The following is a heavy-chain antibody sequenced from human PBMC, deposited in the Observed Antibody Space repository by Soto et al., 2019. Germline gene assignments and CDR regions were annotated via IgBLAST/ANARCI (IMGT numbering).Heavy chain of an antibody. D-gene: IGHD5-12*01. CDR3: RGDGYNYGD. J-gene: IGHJ4*02. CDR2: IYYSGST. V-gene: IGHV4-39*02. CDR1: GGSISSSSYY. Sequence: SETLSLTCTVSGGSISSSSYYWGWIRQPPGKGLEWIGSIYYSGSTYYNPSLKSRVTISVDTSKNQFSLKLSSVTAADTAVYYCRGDGYNYGDWVQGTLVSVSA.